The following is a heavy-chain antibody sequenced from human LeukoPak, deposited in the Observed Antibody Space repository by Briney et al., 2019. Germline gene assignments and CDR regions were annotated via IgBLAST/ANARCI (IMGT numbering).Heavy chain of an antibody. Sequence: PSETLTVTCGVSDYSISSDYYWGWIRQPPGKGLEWIGSIYHSGTAYYNPSLNSRVTISVDTSKNQFSLKLNAVTAADTAVYYCARVWGYTYRYFDYWGQGHGHPVSS. J-gene: IGHJ4*02. V-gene: IGHV4-38-2*01. CDR3: ARVWGYTYRYFDY. CDR1: DYSISSDYY. D-gene: IGHD3-16*01. CDR2: IYHSGTA.